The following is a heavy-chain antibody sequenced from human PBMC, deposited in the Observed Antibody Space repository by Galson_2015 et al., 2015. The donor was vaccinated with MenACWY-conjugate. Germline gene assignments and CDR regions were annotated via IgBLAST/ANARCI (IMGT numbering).Heavy chain of an antibody. Sequence: CAISGDSVSRNIVAWNWIRQSPSRGLEWLGRIYYRSKWYNDYAESVRGRITTNPDTSKNQFSLQLSSVTPEDTAVYYCARDAGALNCWGQGTLVTVSS. CDR1: GDSVSRNIVA. J-gene: IGHJ4*02. D-gene: IGHD1-26*01. V-gene: IGHV6-1*01. CDR2: IYYRSKWYN. CDR3: ARDAGALNC.